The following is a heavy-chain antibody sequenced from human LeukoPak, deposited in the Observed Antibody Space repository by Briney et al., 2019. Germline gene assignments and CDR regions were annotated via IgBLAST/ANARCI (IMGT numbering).Heavy chain of an antibody. D-gene: IGHD2-15*01. Sequence: SETLSLTCTVSGGSISSYYWSWVRQPPGKGLEWIGEIYHSGSTNYNPSLKSRVTISVDKSKNQFSLKLSSVTAADTAVYYCAGDQGYCSGGSCYYYYYMDVWGKGTTVTVSS. CDR1: GGSISSYY. CDR3: AGDQGYCSGGSCYYYYYMDV. CDR2: IYHSGST. J-gene: IGHJ6*03. V-gene: IGHV4-4*02.